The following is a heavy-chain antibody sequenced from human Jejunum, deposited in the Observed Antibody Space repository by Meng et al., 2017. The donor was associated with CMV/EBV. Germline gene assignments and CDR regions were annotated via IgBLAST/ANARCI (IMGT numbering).Heavy chain of an antibody. CDR2: IYYTART. D-gene: IGHD2-21*01. CDR3: ARDRVKQGGFDF. V-gene: IGHV4-59*01. CDR1: GGSISRYH. J-gene: IGHJ4*02. Sequence: TGSGGSISRYHWSWMRQPPGKGLEWIGHIYYTARTNYNPSIKSRVTISSDTSKNQFSLKLSSVTAADTAVYYCARDRVKQGGFDFWGQGTLVTVSS.